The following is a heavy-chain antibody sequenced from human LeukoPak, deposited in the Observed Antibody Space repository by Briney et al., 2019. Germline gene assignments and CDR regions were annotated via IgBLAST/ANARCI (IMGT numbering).Heavy chain of an antibody. J-gene: IGHJ4*02. Sequence: GGSLRLSCAASGFTFDDYAMHWVRQAPGKGLEWVSGISWNSGSIGYADSVKGRFTISRDNAKNSLYLQMNSLRAEDMALYYCAKDLNNDYGDSSWGQGTLVTVSS. CDR3: AKDLNNDYGDSS. D-gene: IGHD4-17*01. CDR1: GFTFDDYA. CDR2: ISWNSGSI. V-gene: IGHV3-9*03.